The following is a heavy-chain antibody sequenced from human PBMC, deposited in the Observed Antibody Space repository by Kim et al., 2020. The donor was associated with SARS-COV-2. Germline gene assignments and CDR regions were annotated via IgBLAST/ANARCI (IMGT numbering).Heavy chain of an antibody. Sequence: SETLSHTCTVSGGSISSYYWSWIRQPPGKGLEWIGYIYYSGSTNYNPSLKSRVTISVDTSKNQFSLKLSSVTAADTAVYYCARHLGYYGDSYFQHWGQGTLVTVSS. CDR2: IYYSGST. V-gene: IGHV4-59*08. CDR1: GGSISSYY. J-gene: IGHJ1*01. D-gene: IGHD4-17*01. CDR3: ARHLGYYGDSYFQH.